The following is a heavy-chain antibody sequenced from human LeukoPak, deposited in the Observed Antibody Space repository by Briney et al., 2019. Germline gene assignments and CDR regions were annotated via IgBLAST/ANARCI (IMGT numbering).Heavy chain of an antibody. CDR3: ARITSTQHV. Sequence: GSLRLSCAASGFTFSTYAMSWVRQAPGKGLEWIGYIYYSGNTNYNPSLKSRVTISVDTSKNQFSLKLSSVTAADTAVYYCARITSTQHVWGQGTTVTVSS. CDR1: GFTFSTYA. J-gene: IGHJ6*02. V-gene: IGHV4-59*01. D-gene: IGHD2-2*01. CDR2: IYYSGNT.